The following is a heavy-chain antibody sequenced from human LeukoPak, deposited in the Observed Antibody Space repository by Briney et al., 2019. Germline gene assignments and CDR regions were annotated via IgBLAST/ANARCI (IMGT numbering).Heavy chain of an antibody. J-gene: IGHJ4*02. CDR3: ARTYYDILTGYNPYFDY. V-gene: IGHV3-21*01. Sequence: PGGSPRLSCAASGFTFTTYSMNWVRQAPGKGLEWVSSITSSSTSMYYADSVKGRFTISRDNAKNSLYLQMNSLRAEDTAVYYCARTYYDILTGYNPYFDYWGQGTLVTVSS. D-gene: IGHD3-9*01. CDR1: GFTFTTYS. CDR2: ITSSSTSM.